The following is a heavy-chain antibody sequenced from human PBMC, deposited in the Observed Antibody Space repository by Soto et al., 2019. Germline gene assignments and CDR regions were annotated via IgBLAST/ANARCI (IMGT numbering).Heavy chain of an antibody. Sequence: GGSLRLSCAASGFTVSSNYMSWVRQAPGKGLEWVSVIYSGGSTYYADSVKGRFTISRDNSKNTLYLQMNSLRAEDTAVYYCAKGSWLWSYFDYWGQGTLVTVSS. J-gene: IGHJ4*02. D-gene: IGHD5-18*01. CDR2: IYSGGST. CDR1: GFTVSSNY. CDR3: AKGSWLWSYFDY. V-gene: IGHV3-66*01.